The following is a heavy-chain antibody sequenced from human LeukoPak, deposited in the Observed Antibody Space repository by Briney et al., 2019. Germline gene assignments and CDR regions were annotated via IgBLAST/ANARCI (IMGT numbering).Heavy chain of an antibody. CDR3: ARGPRITMIVVVKAAFDY. Sequence: SETLSLTCAVYGGSFSGYYWSWIRQPPGKGLEWIGEINHSESTNYNPSLKSRVTISVDTSKNQFSLKLSSVTAADTAVYYCARGPRITMIVVVKAAFDYWGQGTLVTVSS. CDR2: INHSEST. CDR1: GGSFSGYY. J-gene: IGHJ4*02. V-gene: IGHV4-34*01. D-gene: IGHD3-22*01.